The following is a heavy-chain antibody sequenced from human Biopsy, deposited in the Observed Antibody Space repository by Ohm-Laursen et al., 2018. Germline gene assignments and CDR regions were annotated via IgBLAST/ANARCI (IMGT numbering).Heavy chain of an antibody. V-gene: IGHV1-58*02. J-gene: IGHJ4*02. CDR2: IVVGGGKT. CDR1: GFTFNRSA. CDR3: ASRPNCGGDCSSGFDY. Sequence: SVKVSCKASGFTFNRSAMQWVRQARGQRLEWIGWIVVGGGKTNYAQKFQERVTITRDMSTSTAYMELSSLRSEDTAVYYCASRPNCGGDCSSGFDYWGQGTLVTVSS. D-gene: IGHD2-21*02.